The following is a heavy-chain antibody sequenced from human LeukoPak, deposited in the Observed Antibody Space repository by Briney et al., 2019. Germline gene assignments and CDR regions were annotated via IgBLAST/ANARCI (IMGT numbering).Heavy chain of an antibody. J-gene: IGHJ4*02. CDR3: AKDSSIVGATTADY. CDR2: ISGSGGST. Sequence: LSLTCTVSGGSISSGGYYWSWIRQAPGKGLEWVSAISGSGGSTYYADSVKGRFTISRDNSKNTLYLQMNSLRAEDTAVYYCAKDSSIVGATTADYWGQGTLVTVSS. D-gene: IGHD1-26*01. CDR1: GGSISSGGYY. V-gene: IGHV3-23*01.